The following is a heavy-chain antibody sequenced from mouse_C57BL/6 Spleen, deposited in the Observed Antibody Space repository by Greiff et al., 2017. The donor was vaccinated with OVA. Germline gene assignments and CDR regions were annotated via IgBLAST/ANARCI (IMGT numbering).Heavy chain of an antibody. V-gene: IGHV5-9-1*02. J-gene: IGHJ4*01. D-gene: IGHD2-4*01. CDR2: ISSGGDYI. CDR3: TRDDYRFHYYAMDY. Sequence: DVMLVESGEGLVKPGGSLKLSCAASGFTFSSYAMSWVRQTPEKRLEWVAYISSGGDYIYYADTGTGRFTISRDNARNTLYLQMSSLKSEDTAMYYCTRDDYRFHYYAMDYWGQGTSVTVSS. CDR1: GFTFSSYA.